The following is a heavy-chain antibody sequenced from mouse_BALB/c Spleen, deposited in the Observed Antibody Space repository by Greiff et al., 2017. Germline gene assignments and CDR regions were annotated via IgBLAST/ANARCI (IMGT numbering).Heavy chain of an antibody. CDR1: GDSITSGY. CDR3: APYYGSSYEGFAY. CDR2: ISYSGST. V-gene: IGHV3-8*02. Sequence: EVQLQESGPSLVKPSQTLSLTCSVTGDSITSGYWNWIRKFPGNKLEYMGYISYSGSTYYNPSLKSRISITRDTSKNQYYLQLNSVTTEDTATYYCAPYYGSSYEGFAYWGQGTLVTVSA. J-gene: IGHJ3*01. D-gene: IGHD1-1*01.